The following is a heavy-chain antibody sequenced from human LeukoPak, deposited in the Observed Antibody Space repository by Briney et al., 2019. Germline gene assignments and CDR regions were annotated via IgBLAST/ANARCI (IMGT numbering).Heavy chain of an antibody. CDR1: GFTFSSYA. CDR3: AKGYYDYVWGSYYFDY. J-gene: IGHJ4*02. V-gene: IGHV3-23*01. Sequence: GGSLRLSCAASGFTFSSYAMSWVRQAPGKGLEWVSAISGSGGSTYYTDSVKGRFTISRDNSRDTLYLQTNSLSAEDTAVYYCAKGYYDYVWGSYYFDYWGQGTLVTVSS. CDR2: ISGSGGST. D-gene: IGHD3-16*01.